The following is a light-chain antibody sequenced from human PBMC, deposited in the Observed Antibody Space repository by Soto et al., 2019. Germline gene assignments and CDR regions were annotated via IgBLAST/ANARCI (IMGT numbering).Light chain of an antibody. Sequence: DIQMTQSPSSLSASVGDRVTITCRASQDISNYLAWYQQKPGKVPKLLIYAASSLQSGVPSRFSGSGSGTDFTLTISSLQPEDVATYYCQEYKNAPLTFGGGTKGDIK. CDR3: QEYKNAPLT. J-gene: IGKJ4*01. CDR2: AAS. CDR1: QDISNY. V-gene: IGKV1-27*01.